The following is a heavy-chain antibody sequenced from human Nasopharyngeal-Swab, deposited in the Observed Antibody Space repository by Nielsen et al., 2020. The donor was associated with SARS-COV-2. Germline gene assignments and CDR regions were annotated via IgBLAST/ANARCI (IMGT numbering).Heavy chain of an antibody. Sequence: WIRQPPGKGLEWIGEIYHSGSTNYNPSLKSRVTISVDKSKNQFSLKLSSVTAADTAVYYCARDELMVYYYYGMDVWGQGTTVPSP. D-gene: IGHD2-8*01. CDR3: ARDELMVYYYYGMDV. J-gene: IGHJ6*02. V-gene: IGHV4-4*02. CDR2: IYHSGST.